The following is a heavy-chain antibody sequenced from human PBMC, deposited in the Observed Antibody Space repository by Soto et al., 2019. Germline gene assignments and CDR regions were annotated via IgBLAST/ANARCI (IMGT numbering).Heavy chain of an antibody. Sequence: SVKVSCKASGGTFSSYAISWVRQAPGQGLEWMGGIIPIFGTANYAQKFQGRVTITADESTSTAYMELSSLRSEDTAVYYCAREGTGYSGSYNDAFDIWGQGTMVTVSS. V-gene: IGHV1-69*13. CDR1: GGTFSSYA. CDR2: IIPIFGTA. CDR3: AREGTGYSGSYNDAFDI. J-gene: IGHJ3*02. D-gene: IGHD1-26*01.